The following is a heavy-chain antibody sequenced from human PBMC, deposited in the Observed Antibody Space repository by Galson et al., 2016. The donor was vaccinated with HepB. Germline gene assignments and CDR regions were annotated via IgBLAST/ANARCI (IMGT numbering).Heavy chain of an antibody. CDR1: GYTFRSYG. D-gene: IGHD5/OR15-5a*01. J-gene: IGHJ6*02. Sequence: SVKVSCKASGYTFRSYGISWVRQAPGQGLEWMGWISSYTGKTNHAERFQGRVKMTTDTSTATAYLELARLGSDDTAVYFCARDSWDFVSDPTAHDYYGMDVWGQGTLVTVSS. CDR2: ISSYTGKT. CDR3: ARDSWDFVSDPTAHDYYGMDV. V-gene: IGHV1-18*01.